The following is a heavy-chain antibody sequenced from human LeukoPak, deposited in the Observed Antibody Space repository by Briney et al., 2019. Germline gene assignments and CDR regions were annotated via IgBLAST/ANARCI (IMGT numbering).Heavy chain of an antibody. D-gene: IGHD4-11*01. Sequence: GGSLRLSCAASGFTFSTYWMMWVRQAPGKGLEWVANINEDGSEKYYADSVEGRFTISRDNAKNSLDLQMSSLRANDTALYYCARSKIDYWGQGTLVTVSS. J-gene: IGHJ4*02. CDR1: GFTFSTYW. V-gene: IGHV3-7*01. CDR3: ARSKIDY. CDR2: INEDGSEK.